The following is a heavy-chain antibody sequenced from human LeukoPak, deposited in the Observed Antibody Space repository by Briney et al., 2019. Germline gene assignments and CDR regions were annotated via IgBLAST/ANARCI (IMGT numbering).Heavy chain of an antibody. CDR2: IYPGDSDT. J-gene: IGHJ3*02. CDR3: AGDVDTAMVTVGAFDI. V-gene: IGHV5-51*01. CDR1: GYSFTSYW. D-gene: IGHD5-18*01. Sequence: GVSLKISCKGSGYSFTSYWIGWVRQMPGKGLGWMGIIYPGDSDTRYSPSFQGQVTISADKSISTAYLQWSSLKASDTAMYYCAGDVDTAMVTVGAFDIWGQGTMVTVSS.